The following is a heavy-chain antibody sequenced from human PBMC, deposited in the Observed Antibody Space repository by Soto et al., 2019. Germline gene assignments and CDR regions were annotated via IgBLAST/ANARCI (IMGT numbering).Heavy chain of an antibody. CDR3: AKDAVYRAGLWLMDS. CDR1: GFTISTYA. CDR2: ITGSGSQI. J-gene: IGHJ5*02. Sequence: GGSLRLSCAASGFTISTYAMTWVRQAPGKGLECVSGITGSGSQIYYADSVKGRFTISKDNSKNTLYLQMSSLREEDTALYYCAKDAVYRAGLWLMDSWGQGTLVTVSS. D-gene: IGHD2-21*01. V-gene: IGHV3-23*01.